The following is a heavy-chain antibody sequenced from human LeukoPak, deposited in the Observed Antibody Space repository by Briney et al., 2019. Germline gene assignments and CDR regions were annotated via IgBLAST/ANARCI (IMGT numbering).Heavy chain of an antibody. CDR2: IWYDGSNK. J-gene: IGHJ3*02. D-gene: IGHD3-3*01. CDR1: GFTFTNYA. CDR3: AKDPRSGYDFWSGYFIGGSLDI. V-gene: IGHV3-33*06. Sequence: GRSLRLSCAASGFTFTNYAMHWVRQAPGKGLERVAVIWYDGSNKNYAESVKGRFTISRDNSKNTLYLQMNSLRAEDTAVYYCAKDPRSGYDFWSGYFIGGSLDIWGQGTMVTVSS.